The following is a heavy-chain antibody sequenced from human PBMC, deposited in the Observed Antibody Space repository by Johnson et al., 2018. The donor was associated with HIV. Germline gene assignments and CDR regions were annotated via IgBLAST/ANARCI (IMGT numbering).Heavy chain of an antibody. D-gene: IGHD1-26*01. V-gene: IGHV3-23*04. CDR1: GFTFDDYA. Sequence: MLLVESGGGLVQPGRSLRLSCAASGFTFDDYAMHWVRQAPGKGLEWVSAISGSGGSTSYADSVKCRFTIYRDNSKNTLYLQMNRLRAEDTALYYCARECGGSFDDAFDIWGQGTMVTVSS. CDR2: ISGSGGST. CDR3: ARECGGSFDDAFDI. J-gene: IGHJ3*02.